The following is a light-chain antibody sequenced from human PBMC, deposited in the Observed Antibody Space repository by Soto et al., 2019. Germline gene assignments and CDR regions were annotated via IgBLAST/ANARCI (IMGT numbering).Light chain of an antibody. CDR3: QQYRTYSRT. Sequence: DIQMTQSPSTLSASVGDRITITCRASQSINTWLAWYQQKPGEAPKLLIYEGSTLEWGVPSRFSGSGSGTEFTLTISRLQPDDFATFYCQQYRTYSRTFGQGTKVEVK. V-gene: IGKV1-5*03. CDR1: QSINTW. CDR2: EGS. J-gene: IGKJ1*01.